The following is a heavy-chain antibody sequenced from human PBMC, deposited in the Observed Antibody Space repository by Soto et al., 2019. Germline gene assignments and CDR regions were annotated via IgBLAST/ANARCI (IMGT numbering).Heavy chain of an antibody. CDR3: ARNRGQLVPQGIAY. V-gene: IGHV4-34*01. D-gene: IGHD6-6*01. J-gene: IGHJ4*02. Sequence: PSETLSLTCAVYGGSFSGYYWSWIRQPPGKGLEWIGEINHSGSTNYNPSLKSRVTISVDTSKNQFSLKLSSVTAADTAVYYCARNRGQLVPQGIAYWGQGTLVTVSS. CDR1: GGSFSGYY. CDR2: INHSGST.